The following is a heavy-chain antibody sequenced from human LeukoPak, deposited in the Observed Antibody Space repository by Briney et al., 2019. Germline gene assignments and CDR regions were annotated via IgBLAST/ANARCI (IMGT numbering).Heavy chain of an antibody. J-gene: IGHJ4*02. D-gene: IGHD1-26*01. CDR2: IKQDGSEK. CDR3: ARESYFYRAVDY. V-gene: IGHV3-7*01. Sequence: GGSLRLSCAASGFTFNGYWMSWVRQAPGKGLEWVANIKQDGSEKYYADSVKGRFTISRDNAKNSLYLQMNSLRAEDTAVYYCARESYFYRAVDYWGQGTLVTVSS. CDR1: GFTFNGYW.